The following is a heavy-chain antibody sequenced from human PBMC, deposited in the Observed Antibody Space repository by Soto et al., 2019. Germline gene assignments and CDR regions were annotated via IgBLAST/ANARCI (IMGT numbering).Heavy chain of an antibody. CDR2: FDPEDGET. Sequence: QVHLEQSGAEVKKPGASVKVACKVSGYTLSESSMHWVRHAPGKGPEWMGGFDPEDGETIFAQKFRGRVTMTEDSSTDTSYLEVSGLRSEDTAVYYCTTMRSRAQPRRGHSSGWYRAFEEFAHWGQGTLVTVSS. J-gene: IGHJ4*02. CDR1: GYTLSESS. V-gene: IGHV1-24*01. D-gene: IGHD6-19*01. CDR3: TTMRSRAQPRRGHSSGWYRAFEEFAH.